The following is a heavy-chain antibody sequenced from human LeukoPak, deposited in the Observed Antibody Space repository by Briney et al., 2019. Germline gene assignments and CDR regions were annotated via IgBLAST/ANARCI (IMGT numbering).Heavy chain of an antibody. V-gene: IGHV1-8*02. CDR3: ARGRPTNLRGIY. CDR1: GYTFTSHH. Sequence: GASVKVSCKASGYTFTSHHINWVRQAAGQGLEWMGWMNPNSGNTAYAQKFQGRVTMTWDTSINTAYMELGSLRSEDTAVYYCARGRPTNLRGIYWGQGTLVTVSS. CDR2: MNPNSGNT. D-gene: IGHD3-10*01. J-gene: IGHJ4*02.